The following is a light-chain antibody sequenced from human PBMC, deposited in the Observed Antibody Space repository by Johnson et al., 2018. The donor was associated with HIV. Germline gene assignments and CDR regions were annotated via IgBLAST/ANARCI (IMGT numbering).Light chain of an antibody. J-gene: IGLJ1*01. V-gene: IGLV1-51*01. Sequence: QSVLTQPPSVSAAPGQKVTISCSGSSSNIGNNYVSWYQQLPGTAPKLLIYDNNKRPSGIPDRFSASKSGTSATLDITGLQPGDEADYYCGAWDSGLTAHFVFGIGTTITVL. CDR3: GAWDSGLTAHFV. CDR2: DNN. CDR1: SSNIGNNY.